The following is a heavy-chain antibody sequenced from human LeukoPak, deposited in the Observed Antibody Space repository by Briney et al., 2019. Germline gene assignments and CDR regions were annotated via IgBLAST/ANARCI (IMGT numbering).Heavy chain of an antibody. J-gene: IGHJ4*02. D-gene: IGHD3-22*01. Sequence: SETLSLTCTVSDGSISSGDYFWSWIRQHPGKGLEWIGYIYYSGSTYYNPSLKSRVTISVDTSKNQLSLKLSSVTAADTAVYYCARAAPASRVIDYWGQGTLVTVSS. V-gene: IGHV4-31*03. CDR2: IYYSGST. CDR1: DGSISSGDYF. CDR3: ARAAPASRVIDY.